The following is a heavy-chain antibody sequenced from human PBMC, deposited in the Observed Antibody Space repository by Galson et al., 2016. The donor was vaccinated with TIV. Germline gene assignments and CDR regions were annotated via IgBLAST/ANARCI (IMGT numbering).Heavy chain of an antibody. D-gene: IGHD3-22*01. J-gene: IGHJ5*02. V-gene: IGHV4-38-2*01. Sequence: SETLSLTCAVSGYSISSGYYWGWVRQPPGKGLEWLGNICHTETTYYNPSLESRVYISVDTSKNKFSLRLSSVTAADTAVYYCVRIGMLRESCSCYACPGIFDTWGQGILVTVSS. CDR3: VRIGMLRESCSCYACPGIFDT. CDR1: GYSISSGYY. CDR2: ICHTETT.